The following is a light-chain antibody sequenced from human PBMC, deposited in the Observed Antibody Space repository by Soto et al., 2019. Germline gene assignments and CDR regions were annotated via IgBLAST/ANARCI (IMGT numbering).Light chain of an antibody. Sequence: DIVMTQSPDSLAVSLGERATINCKSSQSVLYSSNNKNYLAWYQQKPRQPPKLLIYWASTRESGVPDRFSGSGSGTNFTLTISSLQAEDVAVYYCQQYYSTPLAFGQGNKVQIK. CDR3: QQYYSTPLA. V-gene: IGKV4-1*01. CDR2: WAS. J-gene: IGKJ1*01. CDR1: QSVLYSSNNKNY.